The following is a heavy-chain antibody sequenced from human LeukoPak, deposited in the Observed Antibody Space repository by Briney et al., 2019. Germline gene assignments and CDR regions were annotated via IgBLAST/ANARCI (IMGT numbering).Heavy chain of an antibody. J-gene: IGHJ4*02. D-gene: IGHD2-2*01. CDR2: ISGSGNAK. V-gene: IGHV3-48*01. Sequence: GGSLRPSCAASGFSFSSYSMNWVRQAPGKGLEWVSYISGSGNAKHYTDSVKGRFTISRDNAKNALYLQMNSLGAEDTAVYFCARDYLYAFDYWGQGTLVTVSS. CDR1: GFSFSSYS. CDR3: ARDYLYAFDY.